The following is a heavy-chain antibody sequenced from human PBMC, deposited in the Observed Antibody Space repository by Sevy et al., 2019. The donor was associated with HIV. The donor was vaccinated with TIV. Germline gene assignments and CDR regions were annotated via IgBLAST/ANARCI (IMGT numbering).Heavy chain of an antibody. CDR2: ISVYGET. CDR1: GYTFNNYG. Sequence: ASVKVSCKTSGYTFNNYGISWVREAPGQGLEWMGWISVYGETNYAQKVQDRHTVTTDTSTATAYMELRSLRSDDTAVYFCARGLYFDFGAYWGQGTLVTVSS. J-gene: IGHJ4*02. D-gene: IGHD3-10*01. CDR3: ARGLYFDFGAY. V-gene: IGHV1-18*01.